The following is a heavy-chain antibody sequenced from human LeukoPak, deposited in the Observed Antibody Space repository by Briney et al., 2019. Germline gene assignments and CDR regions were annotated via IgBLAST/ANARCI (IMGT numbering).Heavy chain of an antibody. J-gene: IGHJ3*02. CDR2: IYYSGST. V-gene: IGHV4-39*01. CDR1: GGSISSSSYY. CDR3: ASAHSRYCSSTSCYRTHAFDI. Sequence: SETLSLTCTVSGGSISSSSYYWGWIRQPPGKGLEWMGSIYYSGSTYYNPSLKSRVTISVDTSKNQFSLKLSSVTAADTAVYYCASAHSRYCSSTSCYRTHAFDIWGQGTMVTVSS. D-gene: IGHD2-2*01.